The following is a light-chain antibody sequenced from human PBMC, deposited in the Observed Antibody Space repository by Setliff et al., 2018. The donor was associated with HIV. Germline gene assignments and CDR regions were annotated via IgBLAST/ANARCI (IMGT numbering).Light chain of an antibody. CDR2: DVS. V-gene: IGLV2-11*01. CDR3: CSYAGSYTFYV. Sequence: QSVLTQPRSVSGSPGQSVTTSCTGTSSDVGGYNYVSWYQQHPGKAPKLMIYDVSERPSGVPDRFSGSKSANTASLTISGLQAEDEADYYCCSYAGSYTFYVFGTGTKVTVL. J-gene: IGLJ1*01. CDR1: SSDVGGYNY.